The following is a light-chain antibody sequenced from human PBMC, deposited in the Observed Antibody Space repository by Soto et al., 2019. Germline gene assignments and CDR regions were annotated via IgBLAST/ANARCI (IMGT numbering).Light chain of an antibody. CDR1: QSISKW. CDR3: QQYNSVSS. V-gene: IGKV1-5*01. CDR2: STS. Sequence: IPMIQSPSTLSASLGETVTITCRAGQSISKWLAWYRQKPGQAPVLLIHSTSTLQFGVPSRFSGSGSGTDFTLTISDLQPDDSATYYCQQYNSVSSFGQGTRLVIE. J-gene: IGKJ2*03.